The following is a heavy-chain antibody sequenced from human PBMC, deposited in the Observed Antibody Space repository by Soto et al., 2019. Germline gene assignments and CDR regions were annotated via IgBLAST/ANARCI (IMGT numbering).Heavy chain of an antibody. CDR1: GFTLSSYA. V-gene: IGHV3-23*01. CDR3: AKMGPVVPAATGFDY. CDR2: ISGSGGST. J-gene: IGHJ4*02. D-gene: IGHD2-2*01. Sequence: PGGSLRLSCAASGFTLSSYAMSWVRQAPGKGLEWVSAISGSGGSTYYADSVKGRFTISRDNSKNTLYLQMNSLRAEDTAVYYCAKMGPVVPAATGFDYWGQGTLVTVSS.